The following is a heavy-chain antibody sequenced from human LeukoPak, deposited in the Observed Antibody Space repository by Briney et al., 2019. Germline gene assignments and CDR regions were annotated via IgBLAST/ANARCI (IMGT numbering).Heavy chain of an antibody. Sequence: GGSLRLSCAASGFTFSSYDMHWVRQAPGKGLEWGSAIGTAGDTYYPGSVKGRFTISRENAKNSLYLQMNSLRAEDTAVYYCARDPVGVITTVYYFDYWGQGTLVTVSS. CDR1: GFTFSSYD. V-gene: IGHV3-13*01. CDR3: ARDPVGVITTVYYFDY. CDR2: IGTAGDT. D-gene: IGHD3-22*01. J-gene: IGHJ4*02.